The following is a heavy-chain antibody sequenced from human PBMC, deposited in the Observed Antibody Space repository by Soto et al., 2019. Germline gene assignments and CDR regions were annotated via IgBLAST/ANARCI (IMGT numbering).Heavy chain of an antibody. CDR2: IIPIFGRP. Sequence: QVQLVQSGTEVKKPGSSVKVSCKASGGTFSTLAVSWVRQAPGQGLEWMGGIIPIFGRPVYAQKFQGRVTITADEPTIIVYMKLSSLASDDTAVYYCARAPYEDYAVPEPNYFDSWGQGTLVTVSS. CDR1: GGTFSTLA. CDR3: ARAPYEDYAVPEPNYFDS. V-gene: IGHV1-69*01. D-gene: IGHD4-17*01. J-gene: IGHJ4*02.